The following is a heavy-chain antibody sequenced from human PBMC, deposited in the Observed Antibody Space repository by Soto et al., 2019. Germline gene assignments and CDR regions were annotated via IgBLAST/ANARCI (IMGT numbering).Heavy chain of an antibody. CDR2: IDHSESI. CDR1: GGSISSSYS. Sequence: PSXTLSLTCAVSGGSISSSYSWNWVRQSPVEGLEWIGDIDHSESINYNPSLRSRVTISVDRAKNHFSLRLTSVTAADTAAYYCARDTGQPNPDYFDSWGQGALVTVSS. D-gene: IGHD7-27*01. CDR3: ARDTGQPNPDYFDS. V-gene: IGHV4-4*02. J-gene: IGHJ4*02.